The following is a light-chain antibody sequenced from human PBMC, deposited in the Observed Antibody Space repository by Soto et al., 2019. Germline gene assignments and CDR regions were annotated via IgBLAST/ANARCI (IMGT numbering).Light chain of an antibody. CDR3: QQYNSYPWT. CDR2: DAS. J-gene: IGKJ1*01. Sequence: DIQMTQSPSTLSASVGDRVTITCRASQTIFNWLAWYQRKPGRAPNLLIYDASSLQSGVTSTFSGRGSGTEFTLTISSLQPGDFATYYCQQYNSYPWTFGQGTKVEIK. CDR1: QTIFNW. V-gene: IGKV1-5*01.